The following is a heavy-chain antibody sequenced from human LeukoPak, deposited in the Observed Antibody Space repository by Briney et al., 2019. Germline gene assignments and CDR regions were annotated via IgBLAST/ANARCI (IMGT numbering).Heavy chain of an antibody. J-gene: IGHJ4*02. CDR1: GGSISSSNW. V-gene: IGHV4-4*02. D-gene: IGHD6-13*01. CDR2: IYHSGST. CDR3: ARDFRIAALDY. Sequence: SETLSLTCAVSGGSISSSNWWSWVRQPPGKGLEWIGEIYHSGSTNYNPSLQSRVTMSVDTSTNQISLKMTSVTAADTAIYYCARDFRIAALDYWGQGTLVTVSS.